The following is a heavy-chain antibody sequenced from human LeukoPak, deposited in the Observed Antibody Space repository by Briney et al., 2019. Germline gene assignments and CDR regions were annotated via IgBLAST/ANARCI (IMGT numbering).Heavy chain of an antibody. CDR1: GYTFTSYY. V-gene: IGHV1-46*01. CDR3: ARVSNDYSDYVAFDI. J-gene: IGHJ3*02. CDR2: ISPGGGST. D-gene: IGHD4-11*01. Sequence: ASVKASCKASGYTFTSYYIHWVRQAPGQGLEWMGIISPGGGSTTYAQKFQGRVTMTRDMSTSTVNMELSSLRSEDTAVYYCARVSNDYSDYVAFDIWGQGTMVTVSS.